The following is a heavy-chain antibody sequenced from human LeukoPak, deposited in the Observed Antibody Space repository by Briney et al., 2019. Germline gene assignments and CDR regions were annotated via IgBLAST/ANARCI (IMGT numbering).Heavy chain of an antibody. J-gene: IGHJ3*02. CDR2: ISYIGST. CDR3: ARDLVTVTKGFDI. Sequence: PETLSLTCALSDDSFSRHYCTWVRQPPGKRLKWIGYISYIGSTNYNPSIKTRVTISIYPSRNQFSLRLSSVTAADTAVYYCARDLVTVTKGFDIWGQGTMVSVSS. V-gene: IGHV4-59*11. D-gene: IGHD4-17*01. CDR1: DDSFSRHY.